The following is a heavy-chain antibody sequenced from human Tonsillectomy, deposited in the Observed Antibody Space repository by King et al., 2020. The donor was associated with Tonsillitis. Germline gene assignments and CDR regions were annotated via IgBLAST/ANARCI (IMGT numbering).Heavy chain of an antibody. V-gene: IGHV2-26*01. Sequence: TLKESGPVLVKPTETLTLTCTVSGFSLSNARMGVSWIRQPPGKALAGLVHIFLNVEKSYSTSLKSRLTISKDTSKSQVVLTMTNMDPVDTATYYCARILKPDPFDIWGQGTMVTVSS. CDR2: IFLNVEK. J-gene: IGHJ3*02. CDR1: GFSLSNARMG. CDR3: ARILKPDPFDI.